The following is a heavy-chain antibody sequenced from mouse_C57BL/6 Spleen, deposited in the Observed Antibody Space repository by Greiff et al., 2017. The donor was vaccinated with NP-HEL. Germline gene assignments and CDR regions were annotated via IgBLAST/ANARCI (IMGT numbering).Heavy chain of an antibody. CDR3: AITEGFAY. D-gene: IGHD1-1*01. CDR2: INPSTGGT. V-gene: IGHV1-42*01. Sequence: EVQLQQSGPELVKPGASVKISCKASGYSFTGYYMNWVKQSPEKSLEWIGEINPSTGGTTYNQKFKAKAKLTVDKSSSTAYMQLKSLTSEDSAVYYCAITEGFAYWGQGTLVTVSA. CDR1: GYSFTGYY. J-gene: IGHJ3*01.